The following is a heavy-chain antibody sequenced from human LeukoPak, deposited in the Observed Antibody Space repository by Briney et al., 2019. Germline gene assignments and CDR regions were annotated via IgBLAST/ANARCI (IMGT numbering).Heavy chain of an antibody. CDR3: ASIHYGGKDY. D-gene: IGHD4-23*01. V-gene: IGHV3-21*01. CDR1: GFTFSSYS. CDR2: ISSSSSYI. J-gene: IGHJ4*02. Sequence: GGSLRLSCAASGFTFSSYSMNRVRQAPGKGLEWVSSISSSSSYIYYADSVKGRFTISRDNAKNSLYLQMNSLRAEDTAVYYCASIHYGGKDYWGQGTLVTVSS.